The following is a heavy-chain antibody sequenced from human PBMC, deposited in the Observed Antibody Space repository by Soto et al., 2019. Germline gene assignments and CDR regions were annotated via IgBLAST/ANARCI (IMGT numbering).Heavy chain of an antibody. CDR2: ISSSSGYI. V-gene: IGHV3-21*01. CDR3: ARDPTYYDCSGYSPYNWFDP. CDR1: GFTFSSYN. Sequence: GGSLRLSCAASGFTFSSYNMNWVRQAPGKGLEWVSSISSSSGYIFYPDSVKGRFTISRDNAKNSLYLQMNSPGAEDKAVYYRARDPTYYDCSGYSPYNWFDPWGQGTLVTVCS. D-gene: IGHD3-22*01. J-gene: IGHJ5*02.